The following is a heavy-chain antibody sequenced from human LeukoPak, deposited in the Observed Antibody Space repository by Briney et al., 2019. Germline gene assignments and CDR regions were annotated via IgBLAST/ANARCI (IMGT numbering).Heavy chain of an antibody. CDR3: ARGAAVAGILYFDY. V-gene: IGHV4-59*01. CDR1: GGSISSYY. Sequence: SETLSLTCTVSGGSISSYYWSWIRQPPGKGLEWIGYIYYSGSTNYNPSLKSRVTISVDTFKNQFSLKLSSVTAADTAVYYCARGAAVAGILYFDYWGQGTLVTVSS. CDR2: IYYSGST. D-gene: IGHD6-19*01. J-gene: IGHJ4*02.